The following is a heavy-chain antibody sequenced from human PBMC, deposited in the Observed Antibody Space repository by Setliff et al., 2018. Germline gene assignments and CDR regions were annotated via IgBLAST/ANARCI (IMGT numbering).Heavy chain of an antibody. CDR2: INPHGSEK. D-gene: IGHD3-22*01. CDR1: GLSYTNDW. Sequence: GGSLRLSCTASGLSYTNDWVSWVRQAPGKGLEWLASINPHGSEKYYADSVKGRFTISRDNAKNSLSLQMNNLRTEDTAVYYCAREPHDSSGPDYWGQGTLVTVSS. J-gene: IGHJ4*02. V-gene: IGHV3-7*01. CDR3: AREPHDSSGPDY.